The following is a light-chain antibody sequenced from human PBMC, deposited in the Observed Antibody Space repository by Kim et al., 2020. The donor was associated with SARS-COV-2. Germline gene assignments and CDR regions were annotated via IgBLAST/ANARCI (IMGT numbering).Light chain of an antibody. V-gene: IGLV3-9*01. Sequence: VALGQTARITCGGNNIGSKNVHWYQQMPGQAPVLVIYMDINRPSGIPERFSGSNSGNTATLTISRAQVGDEADYYCQVWDSSAYVFGTGTKVTVL. J-gene: IGLJ1*01. CDR3: QVWDSSAYV. CDR2: MDI. CDR1: NIGSKN.